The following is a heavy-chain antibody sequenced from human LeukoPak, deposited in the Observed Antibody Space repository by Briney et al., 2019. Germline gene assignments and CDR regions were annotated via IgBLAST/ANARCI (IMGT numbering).Heavy chain of an antibody. CDR1: GFAFSTYN. D-gene: IGHD4-17*01. V-gene: IGHV3-21*04. CDR2: ISDSSTYI. Sequence: GGSLRLSCTASGFAFSTYNMNWVRQAPGKGLEWVSSISDSSTYIYYADSVKGRFTISRDNSKNTLYLQMNSLRAEDTAVYYCAKPDSYGEFWGYYFDYWGQGTLVTVSS. J-gene: IGHJ4*02. CDR3: AKPDSYGEFWGYYFDY.